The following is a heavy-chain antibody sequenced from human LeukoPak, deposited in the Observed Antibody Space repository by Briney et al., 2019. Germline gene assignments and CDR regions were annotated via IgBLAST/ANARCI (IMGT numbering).Heavy chain of an antibody. V-gene: IGHV4-34*01. D-gene: IGHD3-9*01. CDR2: INHSGST. Sequence: SETLSLTRAVYGGSFSGYYWSWIRQPPGKGLEWIGEINHSGSTNYNPSLKSRVTISVDTSKNQFSLKLSSVTAADTAVYYCATILTGYSNWFDPWGQGTLVTVSS. J-gene: IGHJ5*02. CDR3: ATILTGYSNWFDP. CDR1: GGSFSGYY.